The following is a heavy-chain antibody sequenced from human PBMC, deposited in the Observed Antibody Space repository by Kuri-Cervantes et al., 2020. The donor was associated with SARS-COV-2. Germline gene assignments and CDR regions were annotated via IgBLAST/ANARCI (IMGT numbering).Heavy chain of an antibody. CDR1: GHTFPDYN. D-gene: IGHD5-12*01. V-gene: IGHV1-2*02. CDR3: AREFYDYRGLHFFDY. J-gene: IGHJ4*02. CDR2: INPYSGAT. Sequence: ASVKVSCKSSGHTFPDYNIQWLRQAPGHGPESMAWINPYSGATNFAQKFQGRVTMTSDTSINTAYMELSSLTSDDTAVYFCAREFYDYRGLHFFDYWGQGTLVTVSS.